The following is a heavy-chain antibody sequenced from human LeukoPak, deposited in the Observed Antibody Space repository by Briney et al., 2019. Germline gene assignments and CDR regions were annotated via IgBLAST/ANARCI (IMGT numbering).Heavy chain of an antibody. D-gene: IGHD5-12*01. J-gene: IGHJ2*01. V-gene: IGHV3-23*01. CDR3: AKDVRSGWLQAFDL. CDR1: GLTFSSYA. Sequence: GGSLRLSCAASGLTFSSYAMSWVRQAPGKGLEWVSAISGSSGHTYYADSVKGRFTISTDNSKNTMYLEMNSLRAEDTALYYCAKDVRSGWLQAFDLWGRGTLVTVSS. CDR2: ISGSSGHT.